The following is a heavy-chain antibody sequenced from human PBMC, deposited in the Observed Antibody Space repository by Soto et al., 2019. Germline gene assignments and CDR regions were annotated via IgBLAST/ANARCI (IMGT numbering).Heavy chain of an antibody. Sequence: SVKVSCKASGGTFSSYAISWVRQAPGQGLEWMGGIIPIFGTANYAQKFQGRVTITADESNSTAYLELSSLRSEDTAVYYCASAWADCSSTSCPYRGGYYYYGMDVWGQGTTVTVSS. CDR1: GGTFSSYA. CDR2: IIPIFGTA. D-gene: IGHD2-2*01. J-gene: IGHJ6*02. CDR3: ASAWADCSSTSCPYRGGYYYYGMDV. V-gene: IGHV1-69*13.